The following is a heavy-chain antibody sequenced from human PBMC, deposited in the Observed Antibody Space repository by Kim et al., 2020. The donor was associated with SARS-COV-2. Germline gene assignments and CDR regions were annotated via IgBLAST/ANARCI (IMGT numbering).Heavy chain of an antibody. V-gene: IGHV4-4*07. CDR2: IYTSGST. J-gene: IGHJ4*02. CDR1: GGSISSYY. Sequence: SETLSLTCTVSGGSISSYYWSWIRQPAGKGLEWIGRIYTSGSTNYNPSLKSRVTMSVDTSKNQFSLKLSSVTAADTAVYYCARDRIVGAIVGFDYWGQGTLVTVSS. CDR3: ARDRIVGAIVGFDY. D-gene: IGHD1-26*01.